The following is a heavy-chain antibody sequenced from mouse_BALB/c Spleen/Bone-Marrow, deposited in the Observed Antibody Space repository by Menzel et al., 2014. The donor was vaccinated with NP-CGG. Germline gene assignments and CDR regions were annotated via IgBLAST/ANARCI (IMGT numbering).Heavy chain of an antibody. D-gene: IGHD1-1*01. J-gene: IGHJ1*01. CDR1: GFSLTNYG. Sequence: VQLQQSGPGLVAPSQSLSITCTVSGFSLTNYGVHWVRQPPGKGLEWLGLIWAGGSTNYNSALMSRLSISKDNSKSQVFLKMNSLQTDDAAMYYCARKGYGSRGGYFDVWGAGTTVTVSS. V-gene: IGHV2-9*02. CDR3: ARKGYGSRGGYFDV. CDR2: IWAGGST.